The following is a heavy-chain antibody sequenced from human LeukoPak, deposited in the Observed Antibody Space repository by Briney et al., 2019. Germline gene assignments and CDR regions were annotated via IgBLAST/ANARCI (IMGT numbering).Heavy chain of an antibody. V-gene: IGHV3-53*01. CDR1: GFTVITND. CDR3: ARGVEPLAANTLAY. D-gene: IGHD1-14*01. J-gene: IGHJ4*02. Sequence: GGSLRLSCAASGFTVITNDMTWVRHAPGKGLEWVSVLYSDGNTKYADSVQGRFTISRDNSKNTLYLEMNSLSPADTAVYYCARGVEPLAANTLAYWGQGTLVTVSS. CDR2: LYSDGNT.